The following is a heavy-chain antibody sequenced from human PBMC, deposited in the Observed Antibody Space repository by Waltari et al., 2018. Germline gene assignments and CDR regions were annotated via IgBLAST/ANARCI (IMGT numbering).Heavy chain of an antibody. J-gene: IGHJ3*02. D-gene: IGHD2-8*01. CDR1: GGSISSYY. CDR2: IYYSGST. CDR3: ARGLYPAHAFDI. V-gene: IGHV4-59*01. Sequence: QVQLQESGPGLVKPSETLSLTCTVSGGSISSYYWRWIRQPPGKGLEWIGYIYYSGSTNYNPSLKSRVTISVDTSKNQFSLKLSSVTAADTAVYYCARGLYPAHAFDIWGQGTMVTVSS.